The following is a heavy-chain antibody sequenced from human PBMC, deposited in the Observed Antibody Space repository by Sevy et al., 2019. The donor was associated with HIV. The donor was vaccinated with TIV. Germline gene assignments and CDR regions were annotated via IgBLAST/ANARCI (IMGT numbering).Heavy chain of an antibody. Sequence: GGSLRLSCAASGFTFSSYAMHWVRQAPGKGLEWVAIISHDGSNKYYADSVKGRFTISRDNSKHSLYLQMNSLRPEDKGVYYCAKDISGASSSWSFDYWGQGTLVTVSS. CDR1: GFTFSSYA. D-gene: IGHD6-19*01. V-gene: IGHV3-30-3*01. CDR2: ISHDGSNK. CDR3: AKDISGASSSWSFDY. J-gene: IGHJ4*02.